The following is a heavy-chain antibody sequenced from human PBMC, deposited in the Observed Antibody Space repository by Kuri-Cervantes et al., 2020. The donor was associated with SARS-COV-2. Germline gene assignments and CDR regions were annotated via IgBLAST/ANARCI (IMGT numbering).Heavy chain of an antibody. CDR3: ARVGYSYGYLFDY. Sequence: GESLKISCAASGFTFSSYWMSWVRQAPGKGLEWVANIKQDGSEKYYVDSVKGRFTISRDNAKNSLYLQMNSLRAEDTAVYYCARVGYSYGYLFDYWGQGTLVTVSS. CDR1: GFTFSSYW. J-gene: IGHJ4*02. V-gene: IGHV3-7*01. D-gene: IGHD5-18*01. CDR2: IKQDGSEK.